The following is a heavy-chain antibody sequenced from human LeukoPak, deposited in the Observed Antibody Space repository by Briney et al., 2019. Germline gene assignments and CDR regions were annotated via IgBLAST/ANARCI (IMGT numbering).Heavy chain of an antibody. J-gene: IGHJ1*01. CDR3: GGEGSNPEGGTIFFHH. V-gene: IGHV1-2*02. D-gene: IGHD6-13*01. Sequence: PEASVKVSRKASGYTFTDYYMHWVRQAPGQGLEWMGWINPNSGATGYAQKFQGRVTMTSDTSISTAYMEVRSLRSDDTAVYYWGGEGSNPEGGTIFFHHWGQGTLVTVS. CDR1: GYTFTDYY. CDR2: INPNSGAT.